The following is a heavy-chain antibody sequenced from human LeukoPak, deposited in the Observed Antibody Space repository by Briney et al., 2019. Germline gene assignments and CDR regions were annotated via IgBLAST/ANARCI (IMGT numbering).Heavy chain of an antibody. D-gene: IGHD2-21*02. CDR3: ASGYCGGDCYPYYYYGMDV. V-gene: IGHV3-30-3*01. CDR1: GFTFSSYA. CDR2: ISYDGSNK. Sequence: GGSLRLSCAASGFTFSSYAMHWVRQAPGKGLEWVAVISYDGSNKYYADSVKGRFTISRDNSKNTLYLQMNSLRVEDTAVYYCASGYCGGDCYPYYYYGMDVWGQRTTVTVSS. J-gene: IGHJ6*02.